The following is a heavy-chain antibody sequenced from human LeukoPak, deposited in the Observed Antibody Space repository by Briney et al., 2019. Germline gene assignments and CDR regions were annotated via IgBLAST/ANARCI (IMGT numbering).Heavy chain of an antibody. CDR2: TYYMSKWNT. V-gene: IGHV6-1*01. J-gene: IGHJ3*01. D-gene: IGHD6-25*01. CDR1: GDSVSTSVVS. Sequence: SQTLSLTSAISGDSVSTSVVSCNWVRLSPSRCLEWLGMTYYMSKWNTDYAVSVKSRIVVNPDTSKNQFSLQLNSVPSEDTADYYCARGRASAFDVWGEGSLVTVSS. CDR3: ARGRASAFDV.